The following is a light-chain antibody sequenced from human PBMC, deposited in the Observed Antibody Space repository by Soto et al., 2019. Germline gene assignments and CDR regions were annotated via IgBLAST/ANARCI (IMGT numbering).Light chain of an antibody. Sequence: QSVLTQPPSASGTPGQRVTISCSGSSSNIGSNYVYWYQQPPGTAPKLLIYRNNQRPSGVPDRFSGSKSGTSASLAISGHRSEDEADYYCAAWDDSLSVVFGGGTKLTVL. CDR1: SSNIGSNY. V-gene: IGLV1-47*01. CDR2: RNN. CDR3: AAWDDSLSVV. J-gene: IGLJ2*01.